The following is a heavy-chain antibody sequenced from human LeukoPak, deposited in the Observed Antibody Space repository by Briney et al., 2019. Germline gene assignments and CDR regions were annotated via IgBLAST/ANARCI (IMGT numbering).Heavy chain of an antibody. CDR3: ARGRSGLAAAGTYDY. CDR2: INPNSGRT. D-gene: IGHD6-13*01. J-gene: IGHJ4*02. CDR1: VYTFTSSD. Sequence: ASVTVSCKASVYTFTSSDFNWVRQAAGQGLEWMGWINPNSGRTGYAQKFQGRVTMTANTSISTAYMELSSLRFDDTAVYYCARGRSGLAAAGTYDYWGQGTLITVSS. V-gene: IGHV1-8*01.